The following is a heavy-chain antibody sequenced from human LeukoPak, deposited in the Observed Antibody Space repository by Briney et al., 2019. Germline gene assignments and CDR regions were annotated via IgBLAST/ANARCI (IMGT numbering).Heavy chain of an antibody. D-gene: IGHD3-9*01. Sequence: ASVKVSCKASGYTFTSYDINWVRQAPGQGLEWMGWMNPNSGKTGYAQKFQGRVTMTRNTSISTAYMELSSLRSEDTAVYYCAREFPIHILTGPRGAGMDVWGQGTTVTVSS. CDR1: GYTFTSYD. J-gene: IGHJ6*02. CDR2: MNPNSGKT. V-gene: IGHV1-8*01. CDR3: AREFPIHILTGPRGAGMDV.